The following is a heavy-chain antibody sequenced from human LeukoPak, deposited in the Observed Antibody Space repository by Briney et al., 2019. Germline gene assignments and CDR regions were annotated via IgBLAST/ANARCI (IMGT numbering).Heavy chain of an antibody. CDR2: INPSGGST. V-gene: IGHV1-46*01. Sequence: LGASVKVSCKASGYTFTSYYMHWVRQAPGQGLEWMGIINPSGGSTSYAQKFQGRVTMTRDTSTSTVYMELSSLRSEDTAVYYCARDGYCSSTSCYTGDLDAVNYYYGMDVWGQGTTVTVSS. J-gene: IGHJ6*02. CDR1: GYTFTSYY. CDR3: ARDGYCSSTSCYTGDLDAVNYYYGMDV. D-gene: IGHD2-2*02.